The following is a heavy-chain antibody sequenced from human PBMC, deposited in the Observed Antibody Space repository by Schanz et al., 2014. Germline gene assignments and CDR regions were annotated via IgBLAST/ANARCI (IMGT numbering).Heavy chain of an antibody. D-gene: IGHD5-18*01. Sequence: QVQLVESGGGVVRPGGSLRLSCAGSGFTFSNYAIHWVRQAPGKGLEWVAIIWYDGNNKKYADSVKGRFTISRDNFKNTLFLQMNSLRAEDTAAYYCARGTDTAMEHRPFDYWGQGTLVTVSS. CDR3: ARGTDTAMEHRPFDY. CDR1: GFTFSNYA. CDR2: IWYDGNNK. J-gene: IGHJ4*02. V-gene: IGHV3-33*08.